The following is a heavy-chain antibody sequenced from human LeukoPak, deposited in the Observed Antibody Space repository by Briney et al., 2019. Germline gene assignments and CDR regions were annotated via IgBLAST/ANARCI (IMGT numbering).Heavy chain of an antibody. V-gene: IGHV3-21*04. D-gene: IGHD2-15*01. Sequence: GGSLRLSCAASRFTFSSYSMNWVRQAPGKGLEWVSSINSDSSHIYYADSVKGRFTISRDNAKNSLYLQMNSLRPEDTALYYCTKGPRYCSGGSCYLPDYWGQGTLVTVSS. CDR2: INSDSSHI. J-gene: IGHJ4*02. CDR3: TKGPRYCSGGSCYLPDY. CDR1: RFTFSSYS.